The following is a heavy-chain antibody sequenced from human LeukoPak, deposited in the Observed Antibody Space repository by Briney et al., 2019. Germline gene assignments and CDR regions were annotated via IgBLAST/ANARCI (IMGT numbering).Heavy chain of an antibody. J-gene: IGHJ5*02. Sequence: SETLSLTCTVSSGSISSYYWSWIRQPPGKGLEWIGYIYSSGSTNYNSSLKSRVTISVDTSKNQFSLKLSSVTAADTAVYYCARPWHDSSIVGFDPWGQGTLVTVSS. CDR2: IYSSGST. D-gene: IGHD4-11*01. V-gene: IGHV4-59*01. CDR3: ARPWHDSSIVGFDP. CDR1: SGSISSYY.